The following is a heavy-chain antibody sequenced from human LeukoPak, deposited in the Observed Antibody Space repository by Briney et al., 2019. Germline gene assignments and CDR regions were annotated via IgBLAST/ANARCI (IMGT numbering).Heavy chain of an antibody. J-gene: IGHJ4*02. CDR3: AREGLAGDRGKLIDF. V-gene: IGHV3-48*03. Sequence: GGSLRLSCAASGFTFRIYEMNWVRQAPGKGLEWVSYSCGRRSNKSYADSVKCRFTSSRDNAKNSLYLQMNSLRDEDTAVYYCAREGLAGDRGKLIDFWGQGTLVTVSS. D-gene: IGHD6-13*01. CDR2: SCGRRSNK. CDR1: GFTFRIYE.